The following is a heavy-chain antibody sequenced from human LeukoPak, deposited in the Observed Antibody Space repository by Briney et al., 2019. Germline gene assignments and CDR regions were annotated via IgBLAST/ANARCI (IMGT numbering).Heavy chain of an antibody. Sequence: SETLSLTCTVSGGSISSYYWSWIRQPAGKGLEWIGRIYTSGSTNYNPSPKSRVTMSVDTSKNQFSLKLSSVTAADTAVYYCASAPRGDYENYYYYMDVWGKGTTVTVSS. V-gene: IGHV4-4*07. CDR1: GGSISSYY. CDR2: IYTSGST. D-gene: IGHD4-17*01. J-gene: IGHJ6*03. CDR3: ASAPRGDYENYYYYMDV.